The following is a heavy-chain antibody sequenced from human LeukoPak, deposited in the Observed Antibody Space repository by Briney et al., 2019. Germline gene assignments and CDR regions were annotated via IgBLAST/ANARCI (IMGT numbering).Heavy chain of an antibody. Sequence: SETLSLTCTVSGGSISSSSYYWGWIRQPPGKGLEWIGSIYYSGSTYYNPSLKSRVTISVDTSKNQFSLKLSSVTAADTAVYYCARERQSVTFGGVITNWGRGTLVTVSS. CDR3: ARERQSVTFGGVITN. D-gene: IGHD3-16*01. J-gene: IGHJ4*02. CDR1: GGSISSSSYY. V-gene: IGHV4-39*07. CDR2: IYYSGST.